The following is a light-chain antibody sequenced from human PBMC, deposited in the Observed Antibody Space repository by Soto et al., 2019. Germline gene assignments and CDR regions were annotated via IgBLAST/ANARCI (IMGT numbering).Light chain of an antibody. CDR1: QSIYNY. CDR2: SAS. J-gene: IGKJ1*01. V-gene: IGKV1-39*01. Sequence: DIQMTQSPSSLSASVGDRVTITCRASQSIYNYLNWYQQKQGKAPKLLVFSASTLQSGVPSRFSGSGSGTEYTLTISSLQPEDFATYFCQQSYSSPWTFGQGTKVDIK. CDR3: QQSYSSPWT.